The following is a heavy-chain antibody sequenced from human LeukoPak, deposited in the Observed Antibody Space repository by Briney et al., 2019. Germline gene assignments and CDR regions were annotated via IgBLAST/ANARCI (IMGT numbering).Heavy chain of an antibody. J-gene: IGHJ4*02. CDR2: IDYAGGST. CDR3: ARDQSVYVY. V-gene: IGHV3-23*01. D-gene: IGHD3-10*02. CDR1: GFTFNNYV. Sequence: GGSLRLSCAASGFTFNNYVMSWVRQAPGRGLEWVSGIDYAGGSTNYADSVKGRFTISRDNSKNTLYLQMNSLRAEDTAVYYCARDQSVYVYWGQGTLVTVSS.